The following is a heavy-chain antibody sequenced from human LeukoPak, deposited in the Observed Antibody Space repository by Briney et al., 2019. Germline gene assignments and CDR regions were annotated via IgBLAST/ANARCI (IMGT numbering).Heavy chain of an antibody. V-gene: IGHV3-23*01. CDR1: GFTFSSYA. J-gene: IGHJ4*02. CDR3: AKDRSGYEGGGFDY. CDR2: IGGSGGST. D-gene: IGHD5-12*01. Sequence: GGSLRLSCAASGFTFSSYAMSWVRQAPGKGLEWVSAIGGSGGSTYYADSAKGRFTISRDNSKNTLYLQMNSLRAEDTAVYYCAKDRSGYEGGGFDYWGQGTQVTVSS.